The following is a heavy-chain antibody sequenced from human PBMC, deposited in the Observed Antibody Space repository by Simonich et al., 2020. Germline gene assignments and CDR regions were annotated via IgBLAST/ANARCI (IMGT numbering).Heavy chain of an antibody. CDR2: INPNSGGT. D-gene: IGHD6-13*01. CDR3: ARSHIAAAGTGYFQH. V-gene: IGHV1-2*02. Sequence: QVQLVQSGAEVKKPGASVKVSCKASGYTFTGYYIHWVRQAPGQGLEGMGWINPNSGGTNYAKKFQGRVTMTRDTSISTAYMELSRLRSDDTAVYYCARSHIAAAGTGYFQHWGQGTLVTVSS. CDR1: GYTFTGYY. J-gene: IGHJ1*01.